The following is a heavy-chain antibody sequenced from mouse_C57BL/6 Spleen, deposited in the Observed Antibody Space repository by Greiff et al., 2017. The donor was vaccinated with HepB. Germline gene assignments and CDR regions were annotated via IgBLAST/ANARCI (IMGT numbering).Heavy chain of an antibody. D-gene: IGHD2-3*01. Sequence: EVQLQQSVAELVRPGASVKLSCTASGFNIKNTHMHWVKQRPEQGLEWIGRIDPANGNTKYAPKFPGKATITADTSSNTAYLLLSSLTSEDTAVFCCAVGWDGYPCFDYWGQGATLTVSS. CDR2: IDPANGNT. V-gene: IGHV14-3*01. CDR3: AVGWDGYPCFDY. J-gene: IGHJ2*01. CDR1: GFNIKNTH.